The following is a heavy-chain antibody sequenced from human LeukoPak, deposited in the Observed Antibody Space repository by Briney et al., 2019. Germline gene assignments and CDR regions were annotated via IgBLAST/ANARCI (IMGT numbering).Heavy chain of an antibody. CDR3: AKDIGSYYDY. D-gene: IGHD3-10*01. V-gene: IGHV3-30*02. CDR2: IRYDGSNK. J-gene: IGHJ4*02. Sequence: GGSLRLSCAASRFTFSRYGMHWVRQAPGKGLEWVAFIRYDGSNKHYADSVKGRFTISRDNSKNTLYLQMNSLRAEDTAVYYCAKDIGSYYDYWGQGIPVTVSS. CDR1: RFTFSRYG.